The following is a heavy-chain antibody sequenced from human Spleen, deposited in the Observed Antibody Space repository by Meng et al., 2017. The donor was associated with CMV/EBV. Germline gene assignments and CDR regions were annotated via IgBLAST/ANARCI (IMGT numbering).Heavy chain of an antibody. J-gene: IGHJ3*02. D-gene: IGHD2-2*01. V-gene: IGHV3-30*02. Sequence: GGSLRLSCAASGFTFSSYWMSWVRQAPGKGLEWVAFIRYDGSNKYYADSVKGRFTISRDNSKNTLYLQMNSLRAEDTAVYYCAKDLSLVVPAAQGAFDIWGQGTMVTVSS. CDR3: AKDLSLVVPAAQGAFDI. CDR1: GFTFSSYW. CDR2: IRYDGSNK.